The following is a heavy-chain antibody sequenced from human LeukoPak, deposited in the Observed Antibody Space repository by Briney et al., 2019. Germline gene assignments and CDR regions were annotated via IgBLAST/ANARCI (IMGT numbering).Heavy chain of an antibody. Sequence: SETLSLTCTVSGGSISSGGYYWSWIRQHPGKGLEWIGYIYYSGSTYYDPSLKSRVTISVDTSKNQFSLKLSSVTAADTAVYYCARLTMVRGVISYYYYYGMDVWGQGTTVTVSS. D-gene: IGHD3-10*01. CDR3: ARLTMVRGVISYYYYYGMDV. CDR1: GGSISSGGYY. CDR2: IYYSGST. V-gene: IGHV4-31*03. J-gene: IGHJ6*02.